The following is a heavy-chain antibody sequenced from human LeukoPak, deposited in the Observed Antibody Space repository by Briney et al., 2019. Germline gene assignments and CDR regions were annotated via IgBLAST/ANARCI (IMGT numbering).Heavy chain of an antibody. CDR3: AREPTSGREPTSGRPLDY. CDR2: IYSSGSN. Sequence: SETLSLTCTVSGGSISGYFWSWIRQPAGKGLEWIGRIYSSGSNNYNPSLKSRATMSLDTSKNHLSLNLSSVTAADTAVYYCAREPTSGREPTSGRPLDYWGQGTLVTVSS. J-gene: IGHJ4*02. CDR1: GGSISGYF. V-gene: IGHV4-4*07. D-gene: IGHD5-12*01.